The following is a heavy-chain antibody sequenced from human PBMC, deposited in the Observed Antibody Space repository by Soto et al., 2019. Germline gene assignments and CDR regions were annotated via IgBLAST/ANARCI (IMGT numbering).Heavy chain of an antibody. CDR3: ARVGYYYDTSGYSPVYYYYGTDV. J-gene: IGHJ6*02. CDR2: ISAYNGNT. CDR1: GYTFTSYG. V-gene: IGHV1-18*01. Sequence: ASVKVSCKASGYTFTSYGISWVRQAPGQGLEWMGWISAYNGNTNYAQKLQGRVTMTTDTSTSTAYMELRSLRSDDTAVYYCARVGYYYDTSGYSPVYYYYGTDVWGQGTTVTVSS. D-gene: IGHD3-22*01.